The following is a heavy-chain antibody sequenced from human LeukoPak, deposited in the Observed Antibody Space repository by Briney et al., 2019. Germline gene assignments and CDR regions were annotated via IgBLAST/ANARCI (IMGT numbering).Heavy chain of an antibody. CDR3: ARGPNCGGDCYSYFDY. CDR1: GGTFSSYA. J-gene: IGHJ4*02. Sequence: GSSVKVSCKASGGTFSSYAITWVRQAPGQGLEWMGTIIPIVNITSFAQKFQGRVTITADKSTSTAYMDLSSLDSEDAAMYYCARGPNCGGDCYSYFDYWGQGTLVIVSS. V-gene: IGHV1-69*04. CDR2: IIPIVNIT. D-gene: IGHD2-21*02.